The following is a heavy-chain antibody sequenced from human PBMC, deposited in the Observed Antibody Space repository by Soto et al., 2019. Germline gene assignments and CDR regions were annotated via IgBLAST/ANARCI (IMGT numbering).Heavy chain of an antibody. J-gene: IGHJ6*02. CDR1: KGSISSGTYF. CDR3: ARGSGSRPHYYGLDV. V-gene: IGHV4-31*03. Sequence: SETLSLTCTVSKGSISSGTYFWSWFRQHPGKGLEWIGYIYYSGSTYYNPSVRSRVAISVDTSKNQFSLKVTSVTAADTAVYYCARGSGSRPHYYGLDVWGQGTTVTVSS. D-gene: IGHD3-10*01. CDR2: IYYSGST.